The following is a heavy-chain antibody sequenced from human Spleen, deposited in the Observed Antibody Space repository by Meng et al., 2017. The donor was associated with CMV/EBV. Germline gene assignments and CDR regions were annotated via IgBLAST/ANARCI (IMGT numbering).Heavy chain of an antibody. D-gene: IGHD3-10*01. V-gene: IGHV4-34*01. CDR1: GWSFSGYY. CDR2: INHSGST. J-gene: IGHJ5*02. Sequence: VYGWSFSGYYWSWIRQPPGKGLEWIGEINHSGSTNYNPSLKSRVTISVDTSKNQFSLKLSSVTAADTAVYYCARAMVRGVIIRWFDPWGQGTLVTVSS. CDR3: ARAMVRGVIIRWFDP.